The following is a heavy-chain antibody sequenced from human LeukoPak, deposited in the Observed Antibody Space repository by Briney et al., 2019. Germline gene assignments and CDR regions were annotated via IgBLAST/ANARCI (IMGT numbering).Heavy chain of an antibody. D-gene: IGHD3-16*02. CDR1: GGSFSGYY. J-gene: IGHJ4*02. Sequence: SETLSLTCAVCGGSFSGYYWSWIRQPPGKGLEWIGEINHSGSTNYNPSLKSRVTISVDTSKNQFSLKLSSVTAADTAVYYCARGGYDYVWGSYRYPALFDYWGQGTLVTVSS. V-gene: IGHV4-34*01. CDR2: INHSGST. CDR3: ARGGYDYVWGSYRYPALFDY.